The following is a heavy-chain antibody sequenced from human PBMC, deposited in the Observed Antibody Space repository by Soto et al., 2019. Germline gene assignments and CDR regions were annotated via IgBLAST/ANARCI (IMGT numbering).Heavy chain of an antibody. CDR1: GYTFTNNG. CDR2: ISAYTGNT. Sequence: QVQLVQSGAEVKKPGASVKVSCKASGYTFTNNGITWVRQAPGQGLEWMGWISAYTGNTNYAQKLQGRVTMTTDTSMSTAYIELRNLRSDDTAVYYCVRGSYYDSSGYYDYWGQGTLVTVSS. CDR3: VRGSYYDSSGYYDY. V-gene: IGHV1-18*01. J-gene: IGHJ4*02. D-gene: IGHD3-22*01.